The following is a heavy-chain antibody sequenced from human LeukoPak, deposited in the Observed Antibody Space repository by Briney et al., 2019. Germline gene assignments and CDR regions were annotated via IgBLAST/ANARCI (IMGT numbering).Heavy chain of an antibody. Sequence: PSETLSLTCTVSGGSIRSYYWSWIRQPPGKGLEWIGYIYYSGSTNYNPSLKSRVTISVDTSKNQFSLKLSSVTAADTAVYYCAREGTDQYYYYYMDVWGKGTTVTVS. D-gene: IGHD3-10*01. V-gene: IGHV4-59*01. CDR3: AREGTDQYYYYYMDV. CDR2: IYYSGST. J-gene: IGHJ6*03. CDR1: GGSIRSYY.